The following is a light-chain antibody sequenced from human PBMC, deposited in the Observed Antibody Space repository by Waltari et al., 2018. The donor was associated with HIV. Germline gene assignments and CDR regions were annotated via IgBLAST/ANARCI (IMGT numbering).Light chain of an antibody. Sequence: QSALTQPRSVSGSPGQSVTISCTGTSSDVGGYSYVSWYQQHPGKAPQLMIYDVDNRPSGVPDRFSGSKSANTASLTISGLQAEDEADYYCCSYAGSYTWVFGGGTKLTVL. CDR2: DVD. V-gene: IGLV2-11*01. CDR1: SSDVGGYSY. CDR3: CSYAGSYTWV. J-gene: IGLJ3*02.